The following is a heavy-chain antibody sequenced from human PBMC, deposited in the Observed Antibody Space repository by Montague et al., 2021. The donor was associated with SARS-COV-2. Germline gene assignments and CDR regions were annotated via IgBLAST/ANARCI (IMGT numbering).Heavy chain of an antibody. CDR2: IYYTGET. D-gene: IGHD3-3*01. V-gene: IGHV4-59*01. J-gene: IGHJ4*02. CDR3: ARFWSGYVDK. CDR1: GGSIRSYY. Sequence: ETLSLTCSFSGGSIRSYYWSWIRLPPGKPLEWLGYIYYTGETTHNPSLRSRVTISADTSRSQFSLRLTSVTAADTAVYFCARFWSGYVDKWSQGTLVTVSS.